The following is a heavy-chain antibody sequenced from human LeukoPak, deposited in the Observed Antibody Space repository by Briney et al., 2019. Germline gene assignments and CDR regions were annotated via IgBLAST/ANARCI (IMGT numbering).Heavy chain of an antibody. CDR3: ARDQTYSGSGIYTYFDY. Sequence: SETLSLTCTVSGGSISSGDYYWSWIRQPPGKGLEWIGYIYYSGSTYYNPSLKSRVTISVDTSKNQFSLKLSSVTAADTAVYYCARDQTYSGSGIYTYFDYWGQGILVTVSS. CDR1: GGSISSGDYY. J-gene: IGHJ4*02. V-gene: IGHV4-30-4*01. D-gene: IGHD3-10*01. CDR2: IYYSGST.